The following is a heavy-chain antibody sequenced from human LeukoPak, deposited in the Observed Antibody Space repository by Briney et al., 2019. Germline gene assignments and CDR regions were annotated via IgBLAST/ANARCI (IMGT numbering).Heavy chain of an antibody. D-gene: IGHD2-15*01. Sequence: GGSLRLACAASGFTFSSYEMNWVRQAPGKGLEWVSVLYSGGSTYYADSVKGRFTISRDNSKNTLYLQMNSLRAEDTAVYYCARAPRMVYFDYWGQGTLVTVSS. J-gene: IGHJ4*02. CDR1: GFTFSSYE. CDR3: ARAPRMVYFDY. CDR2: LYSGGST. V-gene: IGHV3-53*01.